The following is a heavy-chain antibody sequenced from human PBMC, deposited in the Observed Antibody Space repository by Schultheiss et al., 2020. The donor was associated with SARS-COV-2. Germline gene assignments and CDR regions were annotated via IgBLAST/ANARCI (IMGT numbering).Heavy chain of an antibody. V-gene: IGHV4-4*02. CDR1: GGSISSSNW. CDR3: ARVQADHSSGWYTLYYGMDV. CDR2: INHSGST. D-gene: IGHD6-19*01. J-gene: IGHJ6*02. Sequence: SETLSLTCAVSGGSISSSNWWSWIRQPPGKGLEWIGEINHSGSTNYNPSLKSRVTISVDTSKNQFSLKLSSVTAADTAVYYCARVQADHSSGWYTLYYGMDVWGPGTTVTVSS.